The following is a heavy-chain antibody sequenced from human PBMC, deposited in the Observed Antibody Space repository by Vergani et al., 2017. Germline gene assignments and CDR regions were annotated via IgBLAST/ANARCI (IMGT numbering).Heavy chain of an antibody. J-gene: IGHJ4*02. V-gene: IGHV4-59*12. CDR1: GGSISSYY. CDR3: ARGGVAAAGSDFDY. D-gene: IGHD6-13*01. CDR2: IYYSGST. Sequence: QVQLQQWGAGLLKPSETLSLTCAVSGGSISSYYWSWIRQPPGKGLEWIGYIYYSGSTNYNPSLKSRVTISVDTSKNQFSLKLSSVTAADTAVYYCARGGVAAAGSDFDYWGQGTLVTVSS.